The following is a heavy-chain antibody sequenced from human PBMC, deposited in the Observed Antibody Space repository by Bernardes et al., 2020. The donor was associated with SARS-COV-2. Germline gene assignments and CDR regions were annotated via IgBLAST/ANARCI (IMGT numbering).Heavy chain of an antibody. CDR2: INAGNGNT. Sequence: ASVKVSCKASGYTFTSYAMHWVRQAPGQRLEWMGWINAGNGNTKYSQKFQGRVTMTRNTSISTAYMELSSLRSEDTAVYYCARGLLLWFGASGGGMDVWGKGTTVTVSS. D-gene: IGHD3-10*01. V-gene: IGHV1-3*01. CDR3: ARGLLLWFGASGGGMDV. CDR1: GYTFTSYA. J-gene: IGHJ6*04.